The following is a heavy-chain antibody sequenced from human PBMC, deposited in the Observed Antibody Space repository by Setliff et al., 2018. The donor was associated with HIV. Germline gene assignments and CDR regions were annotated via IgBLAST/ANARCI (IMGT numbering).Heavy chain of an antibody. CDR3: ARGRPRGTIQTSLTAAFHL. J-gene: IGHJ3*01. V-gene: IGHV1-69*05. Sequence: SVKVSCKASGGTFSSYAISWVRQAPGQGLEWMGGIIPIFGTANYAQKFQGRVTITTDESTSTAYMELSSLRSEDTAMYFCARGRPRGTIQTSLTAAFHLWGQGTMVTVSS. CDR2: IIPIFGTA. CDR1: GGTFSSYA. D-gene: IGHD3-16*01.